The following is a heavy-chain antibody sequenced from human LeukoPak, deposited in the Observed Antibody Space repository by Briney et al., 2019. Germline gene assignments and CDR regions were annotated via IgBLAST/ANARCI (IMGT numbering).Heavy chain of an antibody. CDR1: GFTVSSNY. CDR3: AKGSDYNLYFDH. D-gene: IGHD1-26*01. V-gene: IGHV3-53*01. J-gene: IGHJ5*02. CDR2: IYSGGST. Sequence: SGGSLRLSCAASGFTVSSNYMSWVRQAPGKGLEWVSVIYSGGSTYYADSVKGRFTISRDNSKNTLYLQMNSLRAEDTAVYYCAKGSDYNLYFDHWGQGALVTVSS.